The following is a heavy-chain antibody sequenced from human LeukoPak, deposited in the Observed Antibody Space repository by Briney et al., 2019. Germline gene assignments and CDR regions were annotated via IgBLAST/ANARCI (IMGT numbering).Heavy chain of an antibody. D-gene: IGHD3-22*01. J-gene: IGHJ4*02. V-gene: IGHV3-30*14. Sequence: PGRSLRLSCAASGFTFSNCAMHWVRQAPGKGLEWVALISYDGSNIFYADSVKGRFTISRDNSRNTLYLQMNSLKAEDTAMYYCASHNYYDTSGYYYSLDYWGQGTLVTVSS. CDR2: ISYDGSNI. CDR1: GFTFSNCA. CDR3: ASHNYYDTSGYYYSLDY.